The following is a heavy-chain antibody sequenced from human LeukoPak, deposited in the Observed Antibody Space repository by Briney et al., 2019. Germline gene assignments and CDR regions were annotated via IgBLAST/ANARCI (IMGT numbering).Heavy chain of an antibody. J-gene: IGHJ6*02. D-gene: IGHD3-10*01. Sequence: SETLSLTCTVSGGSISSSSYYWSWIRQPPGKGLEWIGYIYYSGSTNYTPSRKSRVTISVDTSKNQFSLKLSSVTAADTAVYYCARHLAANYYGSSYYYYYYSMDVWGQGTTVTVSS. CDR3: ARHLAANYYGSSYYYYYYSMDV. CDR1: GGSISSSSYY. V-gene: IGHV4-61*05. CDR2: IYYSGST.